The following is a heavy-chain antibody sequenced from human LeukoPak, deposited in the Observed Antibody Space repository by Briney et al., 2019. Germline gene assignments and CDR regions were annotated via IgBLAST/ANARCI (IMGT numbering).Heavy chain of an antibody. V-gene: IGHV1-69*05. CDR1: GYTFTGYY. Sequence: ASVKVSCKASGYTFTGYYMHWVRQAPGQGLEWMGRIIPIFGTANYAQKFQGRVTITTDESTSTVYMELSSLRSEDTAVYYCARLRAQLTENNYYDSSGPNWFDPWGQGTLVTVSS. D-gene: IGHD3-22*01. CDR3: ARLRAQLTENNYYDSSGPNWFDP. J-gene: IGHJ5*02. CDR2: IIPIFGTA.